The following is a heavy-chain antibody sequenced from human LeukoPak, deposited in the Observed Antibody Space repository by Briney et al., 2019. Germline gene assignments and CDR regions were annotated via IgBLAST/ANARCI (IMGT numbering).Heavy chain of an antibody. CDR2: IHYSGST. CDR3: ARDLQWDEDWYFDL. V-gene: IGHV4-59*01. Sequence: RSSETLSLTCTVSGGSISSYYWSWIRQPPGKALEWIGYIHYSGSTNYNPSLKSRVTISVDTSKNQLSLKLSSVTAADTAVYYSARDLQWDEDWYFDLWGRGTLVTVSS. J-gene: IGHJ2*01. CDR1: GGSISSYY. D-gene: IGHD3-3*01.